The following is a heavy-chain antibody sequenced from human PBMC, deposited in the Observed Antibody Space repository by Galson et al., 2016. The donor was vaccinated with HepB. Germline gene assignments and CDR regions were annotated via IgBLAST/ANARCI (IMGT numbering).Heavy chain of an antibody. CDR2: IRSKPNNYAT. Sequence: SLRLSCAASGFTFSGSAIHWVRQASGNGLEWVGRIRSKPNNYATAYASSVKGRFTVSRDDSKNTVYLQMNSLKTEDTAVYYCTRRTYYYDRSGYSPFDYWGQGTLVTVSS. CDR1: GFTFSGSA. D-gene: IGHD3-22*01. CDR3: TRRTYYYDRSGYSPFDY. V-gene: IGHV3-73*01. J-gene: IGHJ4*02.